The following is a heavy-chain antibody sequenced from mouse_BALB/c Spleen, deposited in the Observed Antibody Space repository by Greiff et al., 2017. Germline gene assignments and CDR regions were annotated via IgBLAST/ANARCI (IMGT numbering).Heavy chain of an antibody. Sequence: EVMLVESGGGLVQPGGSLKLSCAASGFTFSSYTMSWVRQTPEKRLEWVAYISNGGGSTYYPDTVKGRFTISRDNAKNTLYLQMSSLKSEDTAMYYCASRVSLGQGFAYWGQGTLVTVSA. CDR2: ISNGGGST. CDR1: GFTFSSYT. V-gene: IGHV5-12-2*01. CDR3: ASRVSLGQGFAY. D-gene: IGHD3-3*01. J-gene: IGHJ3*01.